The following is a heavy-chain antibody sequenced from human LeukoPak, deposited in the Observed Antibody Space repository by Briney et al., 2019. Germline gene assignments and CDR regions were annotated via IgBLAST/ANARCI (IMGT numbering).Heavy chain of an antibody. J-gene: IGHJ4*02. Sequence: PGGSLRLSCAASGFTFSDYTMSWVRQAPGMGLEWVSSFSGSGTSTYYADSVKGRFTISRDNSKNTLYLQMNSLRAEDTAVYYCAKDSYYYDSSGYSPRFDYWGQGTLVTVSS. D-gene: IGHD3-22*01. V-gene: IGHV3-23*01. CDR3: AKDSYYYDSSGYSPRFDY. CDR1: GFTFSDYT. CDR2: FSGSGTST.